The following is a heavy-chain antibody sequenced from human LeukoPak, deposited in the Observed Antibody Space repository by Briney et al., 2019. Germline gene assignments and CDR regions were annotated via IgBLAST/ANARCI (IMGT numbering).Heavy chain of an antibody. D-gene: IGHD5-12*01. CDR2: IIPIFGTA. CDR1: GGTFSSYA. Sequence: GASVKVSCKASGGTFSSYAISWVRQAPGQGLEWMGGIIPIFGTANYAQKFQGRVTITADESTSTAYMELSSLRSEDTAVYYCARPGRGYSGYGYWGQGTLVTVSS. CDR3: ARPGRGYSGYGY. J-gene: IGHJ4*02. V-gene: IGHV1-69*13.